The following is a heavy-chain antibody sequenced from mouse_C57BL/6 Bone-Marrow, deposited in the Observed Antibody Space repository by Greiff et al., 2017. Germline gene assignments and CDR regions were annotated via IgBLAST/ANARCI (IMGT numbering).Heavy chain of an antibody. CDR2: INPSSGYT. Sequence: QVQLQQSGAELAKPGASVKLSCTASGYTFTSYWMHWVKQRPGQGLEWIGYINPSSGYTKYNQKFKDKATLTADKSSSTAYMRLTSLTYEDSAVYYCAKHLRPLYYAMDYWGQGTSVTVSS. J-gene: IGHJ4*01. CDR1: GYTFTSYW. CDR3: AKHLRPLYYAMDY. V-gene: IGHV1-7*01. D-gene: IGHD3-2*02.